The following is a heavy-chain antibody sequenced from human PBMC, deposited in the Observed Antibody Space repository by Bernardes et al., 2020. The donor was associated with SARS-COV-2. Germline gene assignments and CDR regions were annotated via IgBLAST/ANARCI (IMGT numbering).Heavy chain of an antibody. CDR2: ISVWGGSA. CDR1: GFTFTNYA. Sequence: GGSLRLSCAASGFTFTNYAKTWVRQAPGKGLEWVSAISVWGGSAYYADSVKGRFTISRDNSKNTVHLQMNSLRVEDTAVYYCAKDKGDFGVTIAPYAMDVWGQGTTVTVSS. CDR3: AKDKGDFGVTIAPYAMDV. D-gene: IGHD3-3*01. J-gene: IGHJ6*02. V-gene: IGHV3-23*01.